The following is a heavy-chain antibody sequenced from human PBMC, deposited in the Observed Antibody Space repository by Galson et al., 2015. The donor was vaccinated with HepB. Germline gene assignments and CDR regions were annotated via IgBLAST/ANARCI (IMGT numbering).Heavy chain of an antibody. V-gene: IGHV1-2*02. Sequence: SVKVSCKASGYTFTGYYMHWVRQAPGQGLEWMGWTNPNSGGTNYAQKFQGRVTMTRDTSISTVNMEMRWLKSDDTAVYYCARGEGTGYYFRIKRDDYWGQGTLVTVSS. J-gene: IGHJ4*02. CDR1: GYTFTGYY. D-gene: IGHD3-9*01. CDR2: TNPNSGGT. CDR3: ARGEGTGYYFRIKRDDY.